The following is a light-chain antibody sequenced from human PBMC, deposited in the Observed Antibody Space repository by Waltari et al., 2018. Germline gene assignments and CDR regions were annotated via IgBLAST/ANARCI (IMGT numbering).Light chain of an antibody. CDR2: GVS. CDR3: LQAIAFPLT. J-gene: IGKJ4*01. CDR1: QTLLASDGNTY. V-gene: IGKV2-40*01. Sequence: VLTQTPLSLFVSPGEPASVSCRSSQTLLASDGNTYLHWYFQKPGRSPQLLIYGVSNRASGVPDRFTGSGSGTDFTLRISRLEAEDVGIYYCLQAIAFPLTFGGGTKVEIK.